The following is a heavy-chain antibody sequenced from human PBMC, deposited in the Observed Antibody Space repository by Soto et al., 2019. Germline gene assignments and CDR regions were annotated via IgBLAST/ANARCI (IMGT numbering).Heavy chain of an antibody. CDR1: GFSISVDS. Sequence: EVLLVESGGGLIQPGGSLTLSCAVSGFSISVDSMFWVRQAPGKGLEWVSLFFNTGDTYYADSVKGRFTISKDYSKNTLSLQMNNLRAEYTAVYFCARHDWLDPWGQGTLVTVSS. V-gene: IGHV3-53*01. CDR2: FFNTGDT. J-gene: IGHJ5*01. CDR3: ARHDWLDP.